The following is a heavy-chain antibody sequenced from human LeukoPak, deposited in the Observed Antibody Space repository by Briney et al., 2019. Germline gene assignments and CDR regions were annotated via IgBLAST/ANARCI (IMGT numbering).Heavy chain of an antibody. D-gene: IGHD1-26*01. CDR2: IYYSGST. V-gene: IGHV4-31*11. Sequence: SQTLSLTCAVSGGSISSGGYSWSWIRQPPGKGLEWIGYIYYSGSTYYNPSLKSRVTISVDTSKNQFSLKLSSVTAADRAVYYCARVRGSYYFDYWGQGTLVTVSS. J-gene: IGHJ4*02. CDR1: GGSISSGGYS. CDR3: ARVRGSYYFDY.